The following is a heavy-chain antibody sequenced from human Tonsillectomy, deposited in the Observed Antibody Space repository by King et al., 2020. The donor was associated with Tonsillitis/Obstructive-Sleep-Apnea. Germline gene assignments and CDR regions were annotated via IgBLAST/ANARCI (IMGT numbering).Heavy chain of an antibody. J-gene: IGHJ3*02. CDR1: GGSISSYY. Sequence: LQLQESGPGLVKPSETLSLTCTVSGGSISSYYWSWIRQPPRKGLEWIGYIYYSGSTNYNPSLKSRVTISVDTSKNQFSLKLSSVTAADTAVYYCARESDGTAMDDAFDIWGQGTMVTVSS. V-gene: IGHV4-59*01. D-gene: IGHD5-18*01. CDR3: ARESDGTAMDDAFDI. CDR2: IYYSGST.